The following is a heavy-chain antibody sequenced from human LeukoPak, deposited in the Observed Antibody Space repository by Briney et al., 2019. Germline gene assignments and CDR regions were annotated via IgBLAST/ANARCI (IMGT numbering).Heavy chain of an antibody. V-gene: IGHV3-15*01. Sequence: AGSLRLSCVASGFTFSNAWMNWVRQAPGKGLEWVGRIISKTDGGTTDYAAPVKGRITISRDDSTNTLHLHMNSLKTEDTAVYYCTTSLAGAVTAVYPFDNWGQGTLVTVSS. D-gene: IGHD2-21*02. CDR3: TTSLAGAVTAVYPFDN. J-gene: IGHJ4*02. CDR1: GFTFSNAW. CDR2: IISKTDGGTT.